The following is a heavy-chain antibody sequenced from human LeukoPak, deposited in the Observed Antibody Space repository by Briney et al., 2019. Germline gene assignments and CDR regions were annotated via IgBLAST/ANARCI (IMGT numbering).Heavy chain of an antibody. V-gene: IGHV3-66*01. CDR3: ARSSGYDYYYGMDV. CDR1: GFTFGSYS. Sequence: GGSLRLSCAASGFTFGSYSINWVRQAPGKGLEWVSVIYSGGSTYYADSVKGRFTISRDNSKNTLYLQMNSLRAEDTAVYYCARSSGYDYYYGMDVWGQGTTVTLSS. CDR2: IYSGGST. D-gene: IGHD3-22*01. J-gene: IGHJ6*02.